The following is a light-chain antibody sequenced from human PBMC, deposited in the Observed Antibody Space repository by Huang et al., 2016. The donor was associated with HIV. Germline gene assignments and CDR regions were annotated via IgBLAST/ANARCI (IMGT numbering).Light chain of an antibody. CDR2: DTS. V-gene: IGKV3-11*01. CDR1: QSVGNY. J-gene: IGKJ4*01. Sequence: IVLTQSPATLSWYPGERVTLSCRASQSVGNYIAWYQQHPGQSPSLLIYDTSNRATGTPVRFSGSGSGTDFLLTISNLESEDFALYYCQQRSSGVTFGGGTKVQVK. CDR3: QQRSSGVT.